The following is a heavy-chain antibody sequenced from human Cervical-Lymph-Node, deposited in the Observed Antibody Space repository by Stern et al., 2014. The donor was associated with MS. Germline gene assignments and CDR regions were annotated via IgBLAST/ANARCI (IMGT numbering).Heavy chain of an antibody. V-gene: IGHV5-51*01. J-gene: IGHJ4*02. Sequence: EVQLVQSGAEVKKPGESLKISCKGSGYSFTSYWIAWVRQMPGKGLERLGIIYPGDSDTRYSPSFQGPVTISADKSISTAYLQWSSLKASDTAMYYCARHVLSSSSSIDYWGQGTLVTVSS. CDR2: IYPGDSDT. CDR3: ARHVLSSSSSIDY. D-gene: IGHD6-6*01. CDR1: GYSFTSYW.